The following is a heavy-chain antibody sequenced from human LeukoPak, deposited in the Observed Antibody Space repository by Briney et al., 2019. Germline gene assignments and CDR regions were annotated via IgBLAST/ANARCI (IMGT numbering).Heavy chain of an antibody. CDR3: ARASLLTGGELDY. CDR2: ISYDGSNK. J-gene: IGHJ4*02. Sequence: GGSLRPSCAASGFTFSSYAMHWVRQAPGKGLEWVAVISYDGSNKYYADSVKGRFTISRDNSKNTLYLQMNSLRAEDTAVYYCARASLLTGGELDYWGQGTLVTVSS. CDR1: GFTFSSYA. D-gene: IGHD7-27*01. V-gene: IGHV3-30-3*01.